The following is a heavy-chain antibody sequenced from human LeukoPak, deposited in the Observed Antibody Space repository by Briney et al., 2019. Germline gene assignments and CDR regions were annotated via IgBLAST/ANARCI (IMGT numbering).Heavy chain of an antibody. CDR1: GFIFSSYW. CDR3: ARDLNGDCVADL. Sequence: GGSLRLSCAASGFIFSSYWMTWVRQAPGKGLEWVANIKQDGSEKYHVDSVKGRFTISRDNARNSLYLQMSSLRPEDTAVYYCARDLNGDCVADLWGQGTLITVSS. D-gene: IGHD2-21*02. V-gene: IGHV3-7*01. CDR2: IKQDGSEK. J-gene: IGHJ5*02.